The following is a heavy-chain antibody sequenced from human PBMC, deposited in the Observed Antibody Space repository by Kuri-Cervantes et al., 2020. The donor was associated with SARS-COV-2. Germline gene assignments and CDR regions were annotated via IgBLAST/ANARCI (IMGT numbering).Heavy chain of an antibody. V-gene: IGHV3-30-3*01. CDR2: ISYDGSNK. Sequence: GESLKISCAAPGFTFSSYAMHWVRQAPGKGLEWVAVISYDGSNKYYADSVKGRFTISRDNSKNTLYLQMNSLRAEDTAVYYCARELMDAFDIWGQGTMVTVSS. CDR3: ARELMDAFDI. J-gene: IGHJ3*02. CDR1: GFTFSSYA.